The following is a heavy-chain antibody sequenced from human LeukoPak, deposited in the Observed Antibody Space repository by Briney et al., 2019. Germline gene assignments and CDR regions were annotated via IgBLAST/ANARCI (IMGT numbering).Heavy chain of an antibody. V-gene: IGHV3-48*03. D-gene: IGHD3-3*01. CDR2: IGRGFGIT. J-gene: IGHJ4*02. CDR3: ARETIHY. CDR1: GFTFSNYA. Sequence: GGSLRLSCVASGFTFSNYAFNWVRQAPGKGLEWVSYIGRGFGITYYADSVKGRFTVSRDDAKNSVYLQMNSLRAEDTALYYCARETIHYWGQGILVTVSS.